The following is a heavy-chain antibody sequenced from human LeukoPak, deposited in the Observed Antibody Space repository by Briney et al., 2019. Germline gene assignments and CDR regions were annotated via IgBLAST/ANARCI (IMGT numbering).Heavy chain of an antibody. Sequence: GASVKVSCQASGFTFTNYFMHWVRQAPGQGLEWMGIINPSGGSTTYAQKFQGRVTMTTDTSTSTVYMDLSSLRSEDTAVYYCARDGSGFDYWGQGTLVTVSS. D-gene: IGHD3-10*01. CDR2: INPSGGST. CDR3: ARDGSGFDY. J-gene: IGHJ4*02. V-gene: IGHV1-46*01. CDR1: GFTFTNYF.